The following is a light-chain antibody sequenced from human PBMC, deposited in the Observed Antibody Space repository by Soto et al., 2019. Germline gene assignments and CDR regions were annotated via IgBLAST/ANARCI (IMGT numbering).Light chain of an antibody. Sequence: DIQMTQSPSSVSASVGDRVVITCRASQDISNYLAWYQHKPGDAPELLIYAASRLKRGVPSRFSGSGSGTFFTLIIDSIQLEDFATYYCQQADIFPLTFGGGTKVEI. CDR1: QDISNY. CDR2: AAS. J-gene: IGKJ4*01. V-gene: IGKV1-12*01. CDR3: QQADIFPLT.